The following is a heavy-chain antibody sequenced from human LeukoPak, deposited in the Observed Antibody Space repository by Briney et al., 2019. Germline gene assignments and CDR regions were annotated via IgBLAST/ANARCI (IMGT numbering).Heavy chain of an antibody. Sequence: PSETLSLTCTVSGGSISSYYWSWIRQPPGKGLEWIGYIYYSGSTNYNPSLKSRVTISVDTSKNQFSLKLSSVTAADTAVYYCARLATRITMVRGVTRNWFDPWDQGTLVTVSS. CDR1: GGSISSYY. CDR2: IYYSGST. J-gene: IGHJ5*02. D-gene: IGHD3-10*01. CDR3: ARLATRITMVRGVTRNWFDP. V-gene: IGHV4-59*08.